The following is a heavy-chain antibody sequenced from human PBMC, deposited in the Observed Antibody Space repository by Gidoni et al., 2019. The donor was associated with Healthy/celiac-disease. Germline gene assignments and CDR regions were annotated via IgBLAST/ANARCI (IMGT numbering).Heavy chain of an antibody. CDR1: GGSISSSSDY. CDR2: IYYSGST. J-gene: IGHJ4*02. V-gene: IGHV4-39*01. CDR3: ARHPYSCSGGSCDFYY. Sequence: QLQLQESGPGLVKPSETLSLTCTVCGGSISSSSDYWGWIRQPPGKGLEWIGSIYYSGSTYYNPSLKSRVPISVDTSKNQFSLKLSSVTAADTAVYYCARHPYSCSGGSCDFYYWGQGTLVTVSS. D-gene: IGHD2-15*01.